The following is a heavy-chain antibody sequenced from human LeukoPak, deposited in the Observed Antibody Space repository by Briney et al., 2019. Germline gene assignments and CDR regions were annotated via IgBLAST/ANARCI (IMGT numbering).Heavy chain of an antibody. D-gene: IGHD4-11*01. CDR2: ISSSSYI. CDR1: GFTFSSYS. V-gene: IGHV3-21*04. CDR3: ARSPDYSRFDS. J-gene: IGHJ4*02. Sequence: PGGSLRLSCAASGFTFSSYSMNWVRQAPGKGLEWVSSISSSSYIYYADSVKGRFTISRDNAKNSLYLQMNSLRAEDTAVYYCARSPDYSRFDSWGQGTLVTVSS.